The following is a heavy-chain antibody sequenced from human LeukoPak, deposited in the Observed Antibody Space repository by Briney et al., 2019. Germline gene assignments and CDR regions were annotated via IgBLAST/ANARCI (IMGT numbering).Heavy chain of an antibody. J-gene: IGHJ4*02. CDR2: INRSGGST. CDR3: ARGEVPPHYFDS. CDR1: GYTFTSYY. V-gene: IGHV1-46*01. Sequence: GASVKVSCKASGYTFTSYYMHWVRQAPGQGLEWMGIINRSGGSTSYAQKFQGRVTMTRDMSTSTVYMELSSLRSEDTAVYYCARGEVPPHYFDSWGQGTLVTVSS.